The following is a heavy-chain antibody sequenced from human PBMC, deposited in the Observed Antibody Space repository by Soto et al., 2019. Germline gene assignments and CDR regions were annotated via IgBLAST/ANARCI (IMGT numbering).Heavy chain of an antibody. V-gene: IGHV4-30-4*02. Sequence: SETLSLTCTVSGASISSGDYLLSWIRQSPGKGLEWIGYVSHDGTTYYNPSLESRVAISVDTSKNQFSLKLSSVTAADTAMYYCARTVTENWFDPWGQGSLVTVSS. CDR2: VSHDGTT. CDR3: ARTVTENWFDP. CDR1: GASISSGDYL. J-gene: IGHJ5*02. D-gene: IGHD2-21*02.